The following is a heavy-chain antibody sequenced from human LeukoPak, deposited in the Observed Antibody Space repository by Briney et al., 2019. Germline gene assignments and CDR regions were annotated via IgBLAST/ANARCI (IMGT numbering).Heavy chain of an antibody. Sequence: PGRSLRLSCAASGFTFRSYGMHWVRQAPGKGLEWVTVIWYDGSNKYYADSVKGRFTISRDNSKNTLYLQMNSLRAEDTAVYYCAKGISGYSSSWYKFDYWGQGTLVTVSS. V-gene: IGHV3-33*06. D-gene: IGHD6-13*01. J-gene: IGHJ4*02. CDR1: GFTFRSYG. CDR2: IWYDGSNK. CDR3: AKGISGYSSSWYKFDY.